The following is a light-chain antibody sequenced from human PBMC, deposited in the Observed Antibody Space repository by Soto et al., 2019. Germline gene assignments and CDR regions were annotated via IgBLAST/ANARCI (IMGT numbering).Light chain of an antibody. Sequence: DIQMTQSPSSLSASVGDRVTITCRARQGISNYLAWYQQKPGKVPKLLIYAASTLQSGVPSRFSGSGSGTDFTLTISSLQPEDVATYYCQKYDSAPWTFGQGIKVELK. CDR3: QKYDSAPWT. CDR1: QGISNY. CDR2: AAS. V-gene: IGKV1-27*01. J-gene: IGKJ1*01.